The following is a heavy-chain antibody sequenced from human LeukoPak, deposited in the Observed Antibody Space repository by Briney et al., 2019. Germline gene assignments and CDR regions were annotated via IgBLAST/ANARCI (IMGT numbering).Heavy chain of an antibody. J-gene: IGHJ3*02. CDR3: ARADDCGGDCYDAFDI. Sequence: ASVKVSCKASGYTFTSSGISWVRQAPGQGLEWMGWISAYNGNTNHAQKLQGRVTMTTDTSTSTAYMELRSLRSDDTAVYYCARADDCGGDCYDAFDIWGQGTMVTVSS. CDR1: GYTFTSSG. CDR2: ISAYNGNT. V-gene: IGHV1-18*01. D-gene: IGHD2-21*02.